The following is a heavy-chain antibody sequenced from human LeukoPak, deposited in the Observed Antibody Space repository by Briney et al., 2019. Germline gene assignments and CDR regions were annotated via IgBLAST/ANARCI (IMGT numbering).Heavy chain of an antibody. Sequence: GGSLRLSCTASGFTVSSNYMSWVRQAPGKGLEWVSVIYSGGSTYYADSVKGRFTISRDNSKNTLYLQMNSLRAEDTAVYYCARGGGYCSSTSCYFTPRHLVFDYWGQGTLVTVSS. CDR2: IYSGGST. CDR3: ARGGGYCSSTSCYFTPRHLVFDY. CDR1: GFTVSSNY. V-gene: IGHV3-53*01. J-gene: IGHJ4*02. D-gene: IGHD2-2*01.